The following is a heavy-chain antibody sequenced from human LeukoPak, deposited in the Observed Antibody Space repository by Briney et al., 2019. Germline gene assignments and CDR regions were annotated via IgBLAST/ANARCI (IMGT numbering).Heavy chain of an antibody. D-gene: IGHD5-12*01. CDR1: GFTSGDYA. J-gene: IGHJ4*02. Sequence: PGRSLRLSCTASGFTSGDYAMSWVRQAPGKGLEWVGFIRSKAYGGTTEYAASVKGRFTISRDDSKSIAYLQMNSLKTEDTAVYYCTRDTSGYDFVDFDYWGQGTLVTVSS. CDR3: TRDTSGYDFVDFDY. V-gene: IGHV3-49*04. CDR2: IRSKAYGGTT.